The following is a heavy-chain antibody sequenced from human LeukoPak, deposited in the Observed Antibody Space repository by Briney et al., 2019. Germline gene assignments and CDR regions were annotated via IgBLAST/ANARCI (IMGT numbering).Heavy chain of an antibody. CDR3: ARERRGYSGYARY. Sequence: SETLSLTRAVYGGSFSGSRWCGRRQPPGKGLEWIGEINHSGSTNYNPSLKSRVTISVDTSKNQCSLKLISVTAADTAVYYCARERRGYSGYARYWGQGTLVTVSS. V-gene: IGHV4-34*01. CDR1: GGSFSGSR. J-gene: IGHJ4*02. D-gene: IGHD5-12*01. CDR2: INHSGST.